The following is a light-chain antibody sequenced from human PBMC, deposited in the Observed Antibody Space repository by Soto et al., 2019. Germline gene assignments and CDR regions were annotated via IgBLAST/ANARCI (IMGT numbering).Light chain of an antibody. J-gene: IGLJ7*01. CDR3: CSYAGTSTHTV. V-gene: IGLV2-23*02. Sequence: QSVLTQPASVSGSPGQSITISCTGTSSDVGSYNLVSWYQQHPGKAPKLMISEVSKRPSGISDRFSGSKSGSTASLTISGLQAEDEADYYCCSYAGTSTHTVFGRGTQLTVL. CDR2: EVS. CDR1: SSDVGSYNL.